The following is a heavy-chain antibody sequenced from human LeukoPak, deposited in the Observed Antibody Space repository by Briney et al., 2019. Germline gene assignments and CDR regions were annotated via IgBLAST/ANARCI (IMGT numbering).Heavy chain of an antibody. D-gene: IGHD1-26*01. CDR3: ARGANTHFDY. Sequence: GGSLRLSCAASGFTFSNYDMHWVRQATGKGLEWVSAIGTAGDTYYQGSVRGRFTMSRENAKNSLYLQMNSLTAGDTAVYYCARGANTHFDYWGQGILVTVSS. J-gene: IGHJ4*02. CDR1: GFTFSNYD. CDR2: IGTAGDT. V-gene: IGHV3-13*04.